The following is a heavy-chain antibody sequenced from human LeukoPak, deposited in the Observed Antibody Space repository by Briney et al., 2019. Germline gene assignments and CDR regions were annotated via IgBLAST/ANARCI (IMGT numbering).Heavy chain of an antibody. D-gene: IGHD2-2*01. Sequence: PGGPLRLSCAASGFTFSNYGMSWVRQAPGKGREWVANIKEDGSEKYYVDSVKGRFTISRDNPKNSLYLQMNSLRAEHTAVYYCARTMRGYWGQGTLVTVSS. CDR2: IKEDGSEK. V-gene: IGHV3-7*01. CDR1: GFTFSNYG. CDR3: ARTMRGY. J-gene: IGHJ4*02.